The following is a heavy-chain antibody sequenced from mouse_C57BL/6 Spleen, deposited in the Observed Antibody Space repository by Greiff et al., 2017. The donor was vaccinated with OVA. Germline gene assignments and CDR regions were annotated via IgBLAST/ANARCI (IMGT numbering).Heavy chain of an antibody. CDR1: GYTFTDYN. CDR2: INPNNGGT. D-gene: IGHD1-1*01. Sequence: EVQLQQSGPELVKPGASVKMSCKASGYTFTDYNMHWVKQSHGKSLEWIGYINPNNGGTSYNQKFKGKATLTVNKSSSTAYMELRSLTSEDSAVYYCARSPFITTVVAFDYWGQGTTLTVSS. V-gene: IGHV1-22*01. J-gene: IGHJ2*01. CDR3: ARSPFITTVVAFDY.